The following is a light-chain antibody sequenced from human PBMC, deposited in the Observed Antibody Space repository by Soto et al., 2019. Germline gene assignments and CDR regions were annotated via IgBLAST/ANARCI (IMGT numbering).Light chain of an antibody. CDR1: QSVSSY. J-gene: IGKJ5*01. V-gene: IGKV3-15*01. CDR3: HQYSDWPLIT. Sequence: EVVMTQSPATLSVSPGERATLSCRTSQSVSSYLAWYQHQPGQAPRLLIYGASTRATGIPARFSGSGSGTEFTLTVSSRQSEDFAVYYCHQYSDWPLITFGQGTRLEIK. CDR2: GAS.